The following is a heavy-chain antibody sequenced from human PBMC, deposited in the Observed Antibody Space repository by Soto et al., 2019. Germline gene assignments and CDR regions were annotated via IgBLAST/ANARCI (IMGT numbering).Heavy chain of an antibody. CDR3: AKMRSESDYAPVFA. J-gene: IGHJ4*02. V-gene: IGHV3-11*01. CDR2: ISSSGNII. D-gene: IGHD4-17*01. CDR1: GFTFSDYY. Sequence: QVQLVESGGGLVKTGGSLRIVCEASGFTFSDYYMSWVRQAPGKGLEWVSYISSSGNIIYYAESVKGRFTISRDNAKKSVSLKMRSRGGGDTVFYCCAKMRSESDYAPVFAWDRGTLVSVSS.